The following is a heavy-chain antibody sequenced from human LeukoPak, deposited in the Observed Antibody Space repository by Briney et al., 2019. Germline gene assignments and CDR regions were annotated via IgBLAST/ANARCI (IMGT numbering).Heavy chain of an antibody. CDR1: GGSISSSSYY. V-gene: IGHV4-61*05. CDR2: IYYSGST. J-gene: IGHJ5*02. Sequence: SETLSLTCTVSGGSISSSSYYWGWIRQPPGKGLEWIGYIYYSGSTNYNPSLKSRVTISVDTSKNQFSLKLSSVTAADTAVYYCAMHHYYDILAGYYIGWFDPWGQGTLVTVSS. CDR3: AMHHYYDILAGYYIGWFDP. D-gene: IGHD3-9*01.